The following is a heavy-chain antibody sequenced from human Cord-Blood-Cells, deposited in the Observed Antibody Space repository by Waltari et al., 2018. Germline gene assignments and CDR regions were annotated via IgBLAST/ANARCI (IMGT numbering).Heavy chain of an antibody. CDR2: KNHSGST. D-gene: IGHD1-1*01. J-gene: IGHJ4*02. V-gene: IGHV4-34*01. CDR1: GGSFSGSY. CDR3: ARGREGGQLSLDY. Sequence: QVQLQQWGAGLLTPSETLSLTCAVYGGSFSGSYLIWIRQPTGKGMELIGAKNHSGSTNYNPSLKSRVTISVDTPKTQFSLKLSSVTAADTAVYYCARGREGGQLSLDYWGQGTLVTVSS.